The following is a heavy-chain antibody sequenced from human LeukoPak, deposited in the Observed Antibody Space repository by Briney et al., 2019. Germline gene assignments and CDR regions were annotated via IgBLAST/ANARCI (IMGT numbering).Heavy chain of an antibody. Sequence: GASVKVSCKTSGYNFTSYDINWVRQATGQGPEWMGWMNPSSGNTGYAQNFQGRLDLTRNIALTTAYMELSSLTSEDTATYYCVRAAQEGRDSLTGVQTGNWFDPWGQGTLVTVSS. V-gene: IGHV1-8*01. CDR3: VRAAQEGRDSLTGVQTGNWFDP. CDR1: GYNFTSYD. D-gene: IGHD3-9*01. J-gene: IGHJ5*02. CDR2: MNPSSGNT.